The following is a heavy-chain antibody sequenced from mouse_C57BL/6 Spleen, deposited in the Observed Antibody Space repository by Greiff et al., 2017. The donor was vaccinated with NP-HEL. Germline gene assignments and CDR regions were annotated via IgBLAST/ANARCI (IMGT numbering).Heavy chain of an antibody. CDR3: ARVTGTHFDY. V-gene: IGHV5-15*01. D-gene: IGHD4-1*01. CDR2: FSNWAYSI. CDR1: GFSFSDSG. J-gene: IGHJ2*01. Sequence: EVPLVESGGGLLQPGGSLNLSCAASGFSFSDSGMAWVRLAPRKGPGWVAFFSNWAYSIYYADTVTGRFTISRENAKNTLYLEMSSLRSEDTAMYYCARVTGTHFDYWGQGTTLTVSS.